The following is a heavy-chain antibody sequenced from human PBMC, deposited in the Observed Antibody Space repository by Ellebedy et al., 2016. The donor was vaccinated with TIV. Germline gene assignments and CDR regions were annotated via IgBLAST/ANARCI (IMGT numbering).Heavy chain of an antibody. V-gene: IGHV1-3*01. CDR3: ARGLDMTTVFPYSYFYYMDV. CDR1: GYTFTMYA. Sequence: AASVKVSCKASGYTFTMYAIHWVRQAPGQSLEWMGWMNAGNGVTTYSQNFQGRVTISRDTSASTAYMDLSSLRSEDTAVYYCARGLDMTTVFPYSYFYYMDVWGEGTAVAVS. J-gene: IGHJ6*03. D-gene: IGHD4-17*01. CDR2: MNAGNGVT.